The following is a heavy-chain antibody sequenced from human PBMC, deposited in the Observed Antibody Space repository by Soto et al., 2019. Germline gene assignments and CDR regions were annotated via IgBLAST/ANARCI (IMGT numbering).Heavy chain of an antibody. CDR3: ARGRGEFES. CDR2: INHSGNT. V-gene: IGHV4-34*01. CDR1: GASLSDNY. Sequence: PSETLSLTCAVYGASLSDNYCNWLRQPPGKGLEWIGEINHSGNTNYNPSLRSQVTISIDTSKNQLSLNLRSVSAADTAVYYCARGRGEFESWGRVTPVAVST. D-gene: IGHD2-21*01. J-gene: IGHJ5*01.